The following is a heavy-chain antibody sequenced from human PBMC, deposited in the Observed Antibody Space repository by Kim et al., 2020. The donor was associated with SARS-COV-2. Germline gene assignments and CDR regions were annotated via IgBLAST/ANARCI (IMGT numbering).Heavy chain of an antibody. CDR1: GFTFYGYA. CDR3: ARVARGVIAGGHCDY. CDR2: ISYDGGSQ. V-gene: IGHV3-30*04. Sequence: GGSLRLSCAASGFTFYGYAMDWVRQAPGKGLEWVAVISYDGGSQYYADSVKGRFTISRDNSKNTVYLKMNSLRPEDTGIYYCARVARGVIAGGHCDYWGQGTLVTVSS. D-gene: IGHD3-10*01. J-gene: IGHJ4*02.